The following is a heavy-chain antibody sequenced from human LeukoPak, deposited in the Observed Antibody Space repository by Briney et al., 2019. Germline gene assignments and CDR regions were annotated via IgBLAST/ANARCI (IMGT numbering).Heavy chain of an antibody. CDR3: ARYLWFGENYYFDY. J-gene: IGHJ4*02. CDR1: GGSFSGYC. V-gene: IGHV4-34*01. D-gene: IGHD3-10*01. CDR2: INHSGST. Sequence: SETLSLTCAVYGGSFSGYCWSWIRQPPGKGLEWIGEINHSGSTNYNSSLKSRVTISVDTSKNQFSLKLSSVTAADTAVYYCARYLWFGENYYFDYWGQGTLVTVSS.